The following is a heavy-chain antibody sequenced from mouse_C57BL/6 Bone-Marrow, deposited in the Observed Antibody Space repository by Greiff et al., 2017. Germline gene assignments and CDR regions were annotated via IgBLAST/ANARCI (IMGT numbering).Heavy chain of an antibody. D-gene: IGHD1-1*01. CDR3: ARDYFYYFDY. V-gene: IGHV5-4*01. CDR1: GFTFSSYA. J-gene: IGHJ2*01. Sequence: EVNVVESGGGLVKPGGSLKLSCAASGFTFSSYAMSWVRQTPEKRLEWVATISDGGSYTYYPDNVKGRFTISRDNAKNNLYLQMSHLKSEDTAMYYCARDYFYYFDYWGQGTTLTVSS. CDR2: ISDGGSYT.